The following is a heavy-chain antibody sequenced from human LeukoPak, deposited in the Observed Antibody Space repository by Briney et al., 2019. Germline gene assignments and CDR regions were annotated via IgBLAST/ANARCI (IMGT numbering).Heavy chain of an antibody. CDR1: SGTITNYY. D-gene: IGHD3-9*01. CDR2: SYYSGTT. V-gene: IGHV4-59*01. J-gene: IGHJ5*02. CDR3: ARGGYDILTGYGSFDP. Sequence: SETLSLTCTVYSGTITNYYWGWIRQPPGKGLEWKSYSYYSGTTNSNPSLKSRVTISVDTSKNQFSLKLSSVTTGDTAVYYCARGGYDILTGYGSFDPWGQGTLVSVSS.